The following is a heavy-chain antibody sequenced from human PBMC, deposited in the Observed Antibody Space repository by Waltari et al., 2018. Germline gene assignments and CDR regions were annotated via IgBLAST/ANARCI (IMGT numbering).Heavy chain of an antibody. CDR1: GFIVSDHY. D-gene: IGHD3-9*01. J-gene: IGHJ4*02. Sequence: EVQLVASGGGLIQPGESLRPSCAASGFIVSDHYMSWVRQAPGKGLEWVSLIKTSGATSYADPVTGRCTISRDRSQNTLYLQMTGLRAEDTAVYYCASYLSGHPYWGQGTPVIVSS. V-gene: IGHV3-53*01. CDR3: ASYLSGHPY. CDR2: IKTSGAT.